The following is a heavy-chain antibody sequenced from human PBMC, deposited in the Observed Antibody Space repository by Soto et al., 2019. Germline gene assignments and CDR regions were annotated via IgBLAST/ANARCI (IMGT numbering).Heavy chain of an antibody. Sequence: SQTLSLTCGISGDSVSSNTAGWSWIRQSPSRGLEWLGRTYYRSKWYYDYAESLKGRLTINPDTSNNQFSLQLNSVTPEDTAVYYCTRSGPYGSLDYWGQGTLVTVSS. J-gene: IGHJ4*02. CDR3: TRSGPYGSLDY. D-gene: IGHD3-10*01. V-gene: IGHV6-1*01. CDR1: GDSVSSNTAG. CDR2: TYYRSKWYY.